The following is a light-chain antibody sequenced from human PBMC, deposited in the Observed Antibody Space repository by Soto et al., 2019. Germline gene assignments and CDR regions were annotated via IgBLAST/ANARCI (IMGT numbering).Light chain of an antibody. CDR1: SSNIGNNY. CDR2: ENN. Sequence: QSVLTQPPSVSAAPGQKVTISCSGSSSNIGNNYVSWYQQPPGTAPKLLIYENNKRPSGIPDRFSGSKSGTSATLGITGLQTGDEADYYCGTWDSSLSAYVFGTGTKSP. CDR3: GTWDSSLSAYV. V-gene: IGLV1-51*02. J-gene: IGLJ1*01.